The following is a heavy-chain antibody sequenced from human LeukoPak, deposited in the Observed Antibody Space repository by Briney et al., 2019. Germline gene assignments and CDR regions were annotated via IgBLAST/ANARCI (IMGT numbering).Heavy chain of an antibody. CDR1: GFTFSSYA. CDR2: ISGSGGST. D-gene: IGHD3-22*01. Sequence: GGSLRLSCAASGFTFSSYAMSWVRRAPGKGLEWVSAISGSGGSTYYADSVKGRFTISRDNSKDTLYLQMNSLRAEDTAVYYCAKDPRGGYYDSSGYYYFDYWGQGTLVTVSS. CDR3: AKDPRGGYYDSSGYYYFDY. V-gene: IGHV3-23*01. J-gene: IGHJ4*02.